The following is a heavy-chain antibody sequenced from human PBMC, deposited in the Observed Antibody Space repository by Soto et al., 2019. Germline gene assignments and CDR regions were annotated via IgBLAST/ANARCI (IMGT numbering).Heavy chain of an antibody. CDR3: ASYDILTGYHDAFDI. Sequence: GASVKVSCKASGYTFTSYGISWVRQAPGQGLEWMGWISAYNGNTNYAQKLQGRVTMTTDTSTSTAYMELRSLRSDDTAVYYCASYDILTGYHDAFDIWGQGTVVTVSS. CDR1: GYTFTSYG. CDR2: ISAYNGNT. D-gene: IGHD3-9*01. V-gene: IGHV1-18*01. J-gene: IGHJ3*02.